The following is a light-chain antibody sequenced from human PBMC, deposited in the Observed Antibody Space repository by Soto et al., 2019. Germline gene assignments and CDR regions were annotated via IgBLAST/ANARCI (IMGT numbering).Light chain of an antibody. CDR2: GAS. J-gene: IGKJ4*01. CDR1: QSISSK. Sequence: EIKMAQSPDTLSVSPGGRAALSFRASQSISSKLAWYQQRPGQAPRLLIYGASTRATGVPVRFRGGGSGTEFTLTISGLQSEDFEVYCCQQYDKWPPTFGGGTKVDIK. V-gene: IGKV3-15*01. CDR3: QQYDKWPPT.